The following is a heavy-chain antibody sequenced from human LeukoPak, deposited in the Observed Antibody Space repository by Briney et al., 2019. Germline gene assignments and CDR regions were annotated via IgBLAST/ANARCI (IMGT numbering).Heavy chain of an antibody. J-gene: IGHJ4*02. CDR2: IYYSGST. CDR1: GGSISSYY. CDR3: ARGGEGYYDSSGYYFDY. D-gene: IGHD3-22*01. Sequence: PSETLSLTCTVSGGSISSYYWSWIQQPPGKGLEWIGYIYYSGSTNYNPSLKSRVTISVDTSKNQFSLKLSSVTAADTAVYYCARGGEGYYDSSGYYFDYWGQGTLVTVSS. V-gene: IGHV4-59*01.